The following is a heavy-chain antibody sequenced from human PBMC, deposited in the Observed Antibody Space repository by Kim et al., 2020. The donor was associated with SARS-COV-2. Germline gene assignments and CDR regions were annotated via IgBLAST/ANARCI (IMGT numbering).Heavy chain of an antibody. CDR2: IYYSGST. Sequence: SETLSLTCTVSGGSISSGGYYWSWIRQHPGKGLEWIGYIYYSGSTYYNPSLKSRVTISVDTSKNQFSLKLSSVTAADTAVYYCASRDLWFGRFDPWGQGTLVTVSS. CDR1: GGSISSGGYY. CDR3: ASRDLWFGRFDP. D-gene: IGHD3-10*01. J-gene: IGHJ5*02. V-gene: IGHV4-31*03.